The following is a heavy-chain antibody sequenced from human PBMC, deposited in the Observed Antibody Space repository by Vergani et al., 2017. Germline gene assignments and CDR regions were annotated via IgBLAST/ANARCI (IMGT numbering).Heavy chain of an antibody. CDR1: GFTFSSYS. V-gene: IGHV3-21*01. CDR3: SRGRIAATGTN. CDR2: ISSSSSYI. Sequence: EVQLVESGGGLVKPGGSLRLSCAASGFTFSSYSMNWVRQAPGKGLEWVSSISSSSSYIYYADSVTGRFTISRANAKNSLYLQINSMRAEDTAVYYCSRGRIAATGTNWGQGTLVIFSS. J-gene: IGHJ4*02. D-gene: IGHD6-13*01.